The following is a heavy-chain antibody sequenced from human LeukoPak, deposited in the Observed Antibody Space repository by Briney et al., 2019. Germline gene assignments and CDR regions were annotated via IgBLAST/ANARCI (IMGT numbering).Heavy chain of an antibody. V-gene: IGHV4-59*01. J-gene: IGHJ6*02. D-gene: IGHD5-12*01. CDR3: ARDFGYSTAGDHYYGMDV. CDR1: GGSINYY. Sequence: SETLSLTCTVSGGSINYYWSWIRQSPGKGLEWIGYITSSGYTNYNPSLRSRVTISLDTSKMQFSLRLSSVTAADTAVYFCARDFGYSTAGDHYYGMDVWGQGTTVSVSS. CDR2: ITSSGYT.